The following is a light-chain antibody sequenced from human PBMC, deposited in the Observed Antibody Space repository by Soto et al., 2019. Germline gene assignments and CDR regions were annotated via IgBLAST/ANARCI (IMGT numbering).Light chain of an antibody. V-gene: IGKV3-20*01. J-gene: IGKJ1*01. CDR1: QTVDNNY. CDR3: QHYVSSPSWT. Sequence: EVVLTQSPGTLSLSPGEKATLSCRASQTVDNNYLAWFQQKPGQAPRLLIYGASSTATGIPDRFSGSGSGTDFTLTINRLEPEDFAVYYCQHYVSSPSWTFGQGTKVEIK. CDR2: GAS.